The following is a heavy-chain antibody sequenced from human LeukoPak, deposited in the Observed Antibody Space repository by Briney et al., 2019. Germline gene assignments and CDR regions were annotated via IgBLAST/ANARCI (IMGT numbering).Heavy chain of an antibody. Sequence: GGSLRLSCAASGFTFSTYSMKWVRQAPGKGLEWVSGINWNGGSTGYADSVEGRFTIFRDNAKNSQYLQMNSLRVEDTALYYCARAQTYGDSRLLLDYWGQGTLVTVSS. J-gene: IGHJ4*02. CDR2: INWNGGST. D-gene: IGHD4-17*01. CDR3: ARAQTYGDSRLLLDY. CDR1: GFTFSTYS. V-gene: IGHV3-20*04.